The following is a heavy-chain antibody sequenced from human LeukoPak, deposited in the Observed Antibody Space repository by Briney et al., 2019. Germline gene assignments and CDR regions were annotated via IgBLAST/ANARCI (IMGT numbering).Heavy chain of an antibody. CDR3: ARGALSSGYYYY. V-gene: IGHV4-34*01. J-gene: IGHJ4*02. D-gene: IGHD3-22*01. CDR2: INHSGST. Sequence: SETLSLTCAVYGGSFSGYYWSWIRQPPGKGLEWIGEINHSGSTNYNPSLKSRVTISVDTSKNQFFLKLSSVTAADTAVYYCARGALSSGYYYYWGQGTLVTVSS. CDR1: GGSFSGYY.